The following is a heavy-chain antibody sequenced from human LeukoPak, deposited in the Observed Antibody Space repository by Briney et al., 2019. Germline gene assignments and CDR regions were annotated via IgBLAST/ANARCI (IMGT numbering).Heavy chain of an antibody. Sequence: GRSLRLSCAASGFTFSSYGMHWVRQAPGKGLEWVSAISGSGGSTYYADSVKGRFTISRDNSKNTLYLQMNSLRAEDTAVYYCAKGIDYGDYEVFDPWGQGTLVTVSS. CDR3: AKGIDYGDYEVFDP. CDR2: ISGSGGST. J-gene: IGHJ5*02. D-gene: IGHD4-17*01. V-gene: IGHV3-23*01. CDR1: GFTFSSYG.